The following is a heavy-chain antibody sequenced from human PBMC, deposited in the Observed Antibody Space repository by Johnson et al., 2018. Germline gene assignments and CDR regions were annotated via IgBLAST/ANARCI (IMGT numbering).Heavy chain of an antibody. Sequence: QVQLVQSGGGVVQPGRSXRLSCAASGFTFSSYAMHWVRQAPGKGLEWVAVIPYDGSNKYYADSVKARFTISRDNSKNTRNLQRKSLRAEETAVYYCARDALYSSSWYTAGLYYYSGRDGWGQGTTVTVSS. V-gene: IGHV3-30-3*01. CDR1: GFTFSSYA. CDR2: IPYDGSNK. D-gene: IGHD6-13*01. J-gene: IGHJ6*02. CDR3: ARDALYSSSWYTAGLYYYSGRDG.